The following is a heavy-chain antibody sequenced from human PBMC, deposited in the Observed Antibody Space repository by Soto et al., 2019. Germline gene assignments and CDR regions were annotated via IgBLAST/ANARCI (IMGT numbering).Heavy chain of an antibody. D-gene: IGHD4-4*01. CDR3: ASQRVTTRYYYGMDV. CDR2: ISYDGSNK. V-gene: IGHV3-30-3*01. CDR1: GFTFSSYA. Sequence: ESGGGVVQPGRSLSLSCAASGFTFSSYAMHWVRHAPGKGLAWVAVISYDGSNKYYADSVKGRVTISRDNSKNTLYLQMNSLRAEDTAVYYCASQRVTTRYYYGMDVWGQGTTVTVSS. J-gene: IGHJ6*02.